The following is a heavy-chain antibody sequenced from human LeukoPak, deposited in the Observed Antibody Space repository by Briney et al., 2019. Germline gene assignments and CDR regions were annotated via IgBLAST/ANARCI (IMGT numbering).Heavy chain of an antibody. CDR2: IHLDGRTT. CDR1: GFTFSSYW. J-gene: IGHJ4*02. V-gene: IGHV3-74*01. Sequence: TGGSLRLSCAASGFTFSSYWMHWVRHRPGKGLVWVSRIHLDGRTTNYADSVKGRFTISRDNAKNTLSLEMNSLRPEDTAVYYCARGGSPSDYWGQGTLVSVSS. CDR3: ARGGSPSDY. D-gene: IGHD3-16*01.